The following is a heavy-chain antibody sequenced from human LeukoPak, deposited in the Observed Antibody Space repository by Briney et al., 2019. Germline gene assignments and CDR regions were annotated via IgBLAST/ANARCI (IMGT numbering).Heavy chain of an antibody. V-gene: IGHV4-34*01. CDR1: GGSFSGYY. Sequence: SETLSLTCAVYGGSFSGYYWSWIRQPPGKGLEWIGEINHSGSTNYNPSLESRVTISVDTSKNQFSLKLSSVTAADTAVYYCARVPPGYSYGRSYWYFDLWGRGTLVTVSS. D-gene: IGHD5-18*01. J-gene: IGHJ2*01. CDR2: INHSGST. CDR3: ARVPPGYSYGRSYWYFDL.